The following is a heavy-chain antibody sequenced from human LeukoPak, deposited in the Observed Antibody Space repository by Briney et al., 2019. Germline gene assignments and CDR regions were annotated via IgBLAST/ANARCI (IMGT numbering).Heavy chain of an antibody. CDR2: ISSSSYI. Sequence: GGSLRLSCAASGFTFSSYSMNWVRQAPGKGLEWVSSISSSSYIYYADSVKGRFTISRDNAKNSLYLQMNSLRAEDTAVYYCARDLVVRGVNPGYYYYGVDVWGQGTTVTVSS. D-gene: IGHD3-10*01. CDR1: GFTFSSYS. J-gene: IGHJ6*02. CDR3: ARDLVVRGVNPGYYYYGVDV. V-gene: IGHV3-21*01.